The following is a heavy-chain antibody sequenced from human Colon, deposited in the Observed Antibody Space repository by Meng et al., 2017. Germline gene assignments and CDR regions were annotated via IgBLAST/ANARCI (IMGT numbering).Heavy chain of an antibody. D-gene: IGHD4-17*01. CDR2: IYHTGTT. V-gene: IGHV4-38-2*02. CDR1: RSFIGSGNY. J-gene: IGHJ4*01. Sequence: SETLSLTCTVSRSFIGSGNYWGWIRQPPGKGREWVGTIYHTGTTYYNPSLESRLTISMDTSKNQFSLNLTSVTAADTAVYYCARSYLTTVPYRFDHWGQGALVTVAS. CDR3: ARSYLTTVPYRFDH.